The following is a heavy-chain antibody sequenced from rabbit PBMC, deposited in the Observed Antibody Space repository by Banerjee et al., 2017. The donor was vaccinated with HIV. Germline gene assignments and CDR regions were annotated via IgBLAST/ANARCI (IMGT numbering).Heavy chain of an antibody. CDR1: GFDFSSNA. CDR3: ARDAGYARLDL. V-gene: IGHV1S40*01. CDR2: IYVGSSGST. Sequence: QSLEESGGDLVKPGASLTLTCTASGFDFSSNAMCWVRQAPGKGLEWIACIYVGSSGSTYYASWAKGRFTISKTSSTTVTLQMTSLTAADTATYFCARDAGYARLDLWGPGTLVTVS. D-gene: IGHD6-1*01. J-gene: IGHJ3*01.